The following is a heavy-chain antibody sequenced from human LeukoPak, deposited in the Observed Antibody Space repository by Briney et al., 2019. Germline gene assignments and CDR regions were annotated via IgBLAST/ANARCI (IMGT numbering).Heavy chain of an antibody. CDR2: ISSSSSYI. V-gene: IGHV3-21*01. CDR3: ARGSSAYSSSWFPSYYYYYYGMDV. CDR1: GFTFSSYS. J-gene: IGHJ6*02. D-gene: IGHD6-13*01. Sequence: PGGSLRLSCAASGFTFSSYSMNWVRQAPGKGLEWVSSISSSSSYIYYADSVKGRFTISRDNAKNSLYLQMNSLRAEDTAVYYCARGSSAYSSSWFPSYYYYYYGMDVWGQGTTVTVSS.